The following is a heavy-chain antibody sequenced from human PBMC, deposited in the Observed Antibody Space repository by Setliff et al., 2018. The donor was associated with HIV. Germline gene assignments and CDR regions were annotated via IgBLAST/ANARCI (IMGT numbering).Heavy chain of an antibody. Sequence: SETLSLTRAVHGGSFSDYYWSWIRQPPGKGLEWLGYVSSSGTTNYTPSLESRLTISVDTSKNQVSLRLSSLTAANTAVYFCARVVSRREDRGTWMKLWLAPYYMDVWGKGTTVTVS. CDR3: ARVVSRREDRGTWMKLWLAPYYMDV. CDR1: GGSFSDYY. V-gene: IGHV4-59*01. J-gene: IGHJ6*03. D-gene: IGHD3-10*01. CDR2: VSSSGTT.